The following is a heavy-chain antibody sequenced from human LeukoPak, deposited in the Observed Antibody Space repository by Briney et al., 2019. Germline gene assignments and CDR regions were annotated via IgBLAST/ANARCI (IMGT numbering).Heavy chain of an antibody. J-gene: IGHJ6*03. CDR1: GFTVSSYW. V-gene: IGHV3-7*01. CDR3: ARDYDYDKYYYYYMDV. Sequence: GGSLRLSCAASGFTVSSYWMSWVRQAPGKGLEWVANIKQDGSEKYYVDSVKGRFTISRDNAKNSLYLQMNSLRAEDTAVYYCARDYDYDKYYYYYMDVWGKGTTVTVSS. CDR2: IKQDGSEK. D-gene: IGHD3-22*01.